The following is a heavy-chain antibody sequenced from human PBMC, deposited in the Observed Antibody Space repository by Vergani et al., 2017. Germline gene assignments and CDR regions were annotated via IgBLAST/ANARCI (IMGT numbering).Heavy chain of an antibody. D-gene: IGHD3-10*01. CDR3: ARGGLLWFGELLHGFDY. Sequence: QVQLQELGPGLVKPSETLSLTCTVSGGSISSYYWSWIRQPPGKGLEWIGYIYYSGSTNYNPSLKSRVTISVDTSKNQFSPKLSSVTAADTAVYYCARGGLLWFGELLHGFDYWGQGTLVTVSS. CDR2: IYYSGST. V-gene: IGHV4-59*01. CDR1: GGSISSYY. J-gene: IGHJ4*02.